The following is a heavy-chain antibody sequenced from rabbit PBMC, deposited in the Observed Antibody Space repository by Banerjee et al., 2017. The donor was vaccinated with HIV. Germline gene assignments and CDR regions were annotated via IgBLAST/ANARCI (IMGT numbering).Heavy chain of an antibody. V-gene: IGHV1S47*01. J-gene: IGHJ2*01. CDR3: ARGYNYDDSGNWDGFDP. D-gene: IGHD2-1*01. CDR2: IDPVFGST. CDR1: GFDFSTYG. Sequence: QEQLKESGGGLVQPGGSLKLTCTVSGFDFSTYGVSWVRQAPGKGLEWIGYIDPVFGSTYYASWVNGRFTISSHNAQTTLYLQLNSLTAADTATYFCARGYNYDDSGNWDGFDPWGPGTLVTVS.